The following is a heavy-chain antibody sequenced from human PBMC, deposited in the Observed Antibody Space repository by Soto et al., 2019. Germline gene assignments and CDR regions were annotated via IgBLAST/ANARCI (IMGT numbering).Heavy chain of an antibody. J-gene: IGHJ4*02. D-gene: IGHD6-13*01. CDR3: AKDLRYSSSWYFDY. V-gene: IGHV3-23*01. CDR2: ISGSGGST. CDR1: GFTFSSYA. Sequence: GGSLRLPCAASGFTFSSYAMSWVRQAPGKGLEWVSAISGSGGSTYYADSVKGRFTISRDNSRNTLYLQMNSLRAEDTAVYYCAKDLRYSSSWYFDYWGQGTLVIVSS.